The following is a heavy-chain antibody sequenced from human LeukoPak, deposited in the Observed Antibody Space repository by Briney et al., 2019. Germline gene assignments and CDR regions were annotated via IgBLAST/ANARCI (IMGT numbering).Heavy chain of an antibody. Sequence: HSGGSLRLSCSAPGFTFSSYWRSWVRQAPGKGLEWVANIKQDGNEKYYVDSVKGRVTSSRDNAKTSLYLQMNSLRVEDTAVYYCARGLGGSNWDNVFDIWGQGTMVTVS. CDR2: IKQDGNEK. D-gene: IGHD6-13*01. CDR3: ARGLGGSNWDNVFDI. CDR1: GFTFSSYW. V-gene: IGHV3-7*01. J-gene: IGHJ3*02.